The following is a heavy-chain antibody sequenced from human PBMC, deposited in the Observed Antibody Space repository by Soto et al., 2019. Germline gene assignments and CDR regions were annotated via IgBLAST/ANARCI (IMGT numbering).Heavy chain of an antibody. J-gene: IGHJ5*02. D-gene: IGHD3-3*01. CDR1: GYTFTSYD. CDR2: MNPNSGNT. V-gene: IGHV1-8*01. Sequence: GALVKVSCKASGYTFTSYDINWVRQATGQGLEWMGWMNPNSGNTGYAQKFQGRVTMTRNTSISTAYMELSSLRSEDTAVYYCARGIFGVVTLVGVWFDPWGQGTLVTVSS. CDR3: ARGIFGVVTLVGVWFDP.